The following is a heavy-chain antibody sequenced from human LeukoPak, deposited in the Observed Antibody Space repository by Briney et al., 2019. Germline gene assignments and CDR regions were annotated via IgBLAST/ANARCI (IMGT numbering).Heavy chain of an antibody. Sequence: SETLSLTCTVSGGSISSYYWSWTRQPPGKGLEWIGYIYYSGSTNYNPSLKSRVTISVDTSKNQFSLKLSSVTAADTAVYYCARTADSSGYYSSDFYFDYWGQGTLVTVSS. CDR3: ARTADSSGYYSSDFYFDY. J-gene: IGHJ4*02. CDR2: IYYSGST. V-gene: IGHV4-59*01. CDR1: GGSISSYY. D-gene: IGHD3-22*01.